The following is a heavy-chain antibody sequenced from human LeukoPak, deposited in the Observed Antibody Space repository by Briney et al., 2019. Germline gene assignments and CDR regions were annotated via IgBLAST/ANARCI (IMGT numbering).Heavy chain of an antibody. CDR3: ARGLGDFWSGYYPNWFDP. V-gene: IGHV4-34*01. J-gene: IGHJ5*02. CDR1: GWDVSGDD. Sequence: PGTLSLTRAVYGWDVSGDDRRWIRQPPGKGLERIGEINHSGSTNYNPSLKSRVTISLDTSKNQFSLKLSSVTAADTAVYYCARGLGDFWSGYYPNWFDPWGQGTLVTVSS. D-gene: IGHD3-3*01. CDR2: INHSGST.